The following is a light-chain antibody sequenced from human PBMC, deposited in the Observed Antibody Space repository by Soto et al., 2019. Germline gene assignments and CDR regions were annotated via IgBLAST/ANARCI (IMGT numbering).Light chain of an antibody. CDR2: AAS. V-gene: IGKV1-39*01. CDR1: QNINNY. J-gene: IGKJ2*01. Sequence: DIQMTQSPSSLSASVGDRVTITCRASQNINNYLNWYQQKPGKAPKLLIYAASSLQSGVPSRFSGSRSGTEFTLTISSLQPEDFTTYYCQQSDSIPYTFGQGTNLEIK. CDR3: QQSDSIPYT.